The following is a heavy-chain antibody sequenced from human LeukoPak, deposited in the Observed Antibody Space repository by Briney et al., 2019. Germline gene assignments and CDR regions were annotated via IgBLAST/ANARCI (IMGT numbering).Heavy chain of an antibody. D-gene: IGHD2-2*01. V-gene: IGHV3-23*01. CDR2: ISGAGGRT. J-gene: IGHJ4*02. Sequence: GGSLRLSCAASGFSLSTYAMSWVRQAPGKGPEWVSAISGAGGRTYYADSVKGRFTISRDNSKNTLYLQMDSLRAEDTAVYYCARDLEMSGVPAVPCDYWGQGTLVTVSS. CDR3: ARDLEMSGVPAVPCDY. CDR1: GFSLSTYA.